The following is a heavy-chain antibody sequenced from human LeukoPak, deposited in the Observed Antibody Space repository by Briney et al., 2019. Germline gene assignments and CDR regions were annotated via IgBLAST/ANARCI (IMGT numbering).Heavy chain of an antibody. D-gene: IGHD3-16*01. CDR2: IDTSGST. CDR1: GGSISSGSYY. Sequence: SETLSLTCTVSGGSISSGSYYWSWIRQPAGKGLEWIGRIDTSGSTNCNPSLKSRVTMSVDTSKNQFSLKLSSVTAADTAVYYCARDSDHYDYVWGSWYDWGQGTLVTVSS. V-gene: IGHV4-61*02. CDR3: ARDSDHYDYVWGSWYD. J-gene: IGHJ4*02.